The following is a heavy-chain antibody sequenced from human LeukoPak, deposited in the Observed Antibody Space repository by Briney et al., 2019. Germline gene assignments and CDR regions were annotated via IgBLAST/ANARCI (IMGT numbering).Heavy chain of an antibody. CDR3: ARDHSYYNGLAGYPAYDGLDV. CDR2: IYNSGIT. V-gene: IGHV4-59*12. J-gene: IGHJ6*02. Sequence: SETLSLTCTVSGGSISSYYWSWIRQPPGKGLEWIGHIYNSGITDYNPSLESRVGISVDTSSNHFSLKRTSVTAADTAVYYCARDHSYYNGLAGYPAYDGLDVWGQGTTVTVSS. CDR1: GGSISSYY. D-gene: IGHD3-9*01.